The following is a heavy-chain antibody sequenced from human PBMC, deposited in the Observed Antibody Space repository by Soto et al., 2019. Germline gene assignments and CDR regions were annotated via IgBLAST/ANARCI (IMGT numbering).Heavy chain of an antibody. D-gene: IGHD3-22*01. Sequence: EVQLVESGGGLVQPGGSLRLSCAASGFTFSTYSMNWVRQAPGKGLEWVSYISSSSSPIYYADSVKGRFTVSRDNAKNSLHLQMNSLRDEDTAVYYCATPPRDYYDGSGHHEYANWGQGALVTVSS. CDR3: ATPPRDYYDGSGHHEYAN. J-gene: IGHJ4*02. CDR2: ISSSSSPI. CDR1: GFTFSTYS. V-gene: IGHV3-48*02.